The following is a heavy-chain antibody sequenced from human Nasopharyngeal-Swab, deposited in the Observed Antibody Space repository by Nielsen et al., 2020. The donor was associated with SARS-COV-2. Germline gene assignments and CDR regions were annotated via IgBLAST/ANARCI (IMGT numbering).Heavy chain of an antibody. Sequence: GGSLRLSCAASGFTFSSYWMHWVRQAPGKGLVWVSRINSDGSSTRDADSVKGRFTISRDNAKNTLYLQMNSLRAEDTAVYYCARPGSSGSYGAFDIWGQGTMVTVSS. CDR2: INSDGSST. CDR3: ARPGSSGSYGAFDI. J-gene: IGHJ3*02. D-gene: IGHD6-19*01. CDR1: GFTFSSYW. V-gene: IGHV3-74*01.